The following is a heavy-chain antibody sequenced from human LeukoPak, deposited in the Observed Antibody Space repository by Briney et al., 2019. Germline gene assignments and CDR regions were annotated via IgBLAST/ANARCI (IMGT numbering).Heavy chain of an antibody. Sequence: GGSLRLSCAASGFTLSSYSMNWVRQAPGKGLEWVSSISSSSSYIYYADSVKGRFTISRDNAKNSLYLQMNSLRAEDTAVYYCARDISQGIAVAGSDYWGQGTLVSVSS. D-gene: IGHD6-19*01. J-gene: IGHJ4*02. CDR1: GFTLSSYS. V-gene: IGHV3-21*01. CDR3: ARDISQGIAVAGSDY. CDR2: ISSSSSYI.